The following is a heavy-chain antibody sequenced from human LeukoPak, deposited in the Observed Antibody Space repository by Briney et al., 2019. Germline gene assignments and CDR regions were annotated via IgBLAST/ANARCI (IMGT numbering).Heavy chain of an antibody. Sequence: PGGSLRLSCAASGFTFSIYAMSWVRQAPGKGLEWVSSISGSGGGDSTYYADSVKGRFTISKDNSKNTLDLQMNSLRAEDTAVYYCAKLVGGSADIWGQGTMVTVSS. CDR3: AKLVGGSADI. CDR1: GFTFSIYA. D-gene: IGHD3-10*01. V-gene: IGHV3-23*01. CDR2: ISGSGGGDST. J-gene: IGHJ3*02.